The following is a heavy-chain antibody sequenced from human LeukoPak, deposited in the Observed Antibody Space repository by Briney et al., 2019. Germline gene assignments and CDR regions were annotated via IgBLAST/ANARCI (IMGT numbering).Heavy chain of an antibody. Sequence: GGSLRLSCAASGFTFNSYGMHWVRQAPGKGLEWVAVISYDGSNEYFADSVKGRFTISRDNSKNTLFLQMNSLRADDTAVYYCASGGGGMVIGDYWGQGTLVTVSS. CDR2: ISYDGSNE. CDR1: GFTFNSYG. J-gene: IGHJ4*02. V-gene: IGHV3-30*03. D-gene: IGHD3-16*01. CDR3: ASGGGGMVIGDY.